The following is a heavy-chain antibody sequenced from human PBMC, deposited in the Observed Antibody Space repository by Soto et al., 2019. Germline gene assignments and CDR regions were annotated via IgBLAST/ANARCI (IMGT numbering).Heavy chain of an antibody. D-gene: IGHD2-2*01. V-gene: IGHV3-48*01. CDR1: GFTFSSYS. CDR3: ARGAWWVVPAAIGFDY. J-gene: IGHJ4*02. CDR2: ISSSSSTI. Sequence: GESLKISCAASGFTFSSYSMNWVRQAPGKGLEWVSYISSSSSTIYYADSVKGRFTISRDNAKNSLYLQMNSLRAEDTAVYYCARGAWWVVPAAIGFDYWGQGTLVTVSS.